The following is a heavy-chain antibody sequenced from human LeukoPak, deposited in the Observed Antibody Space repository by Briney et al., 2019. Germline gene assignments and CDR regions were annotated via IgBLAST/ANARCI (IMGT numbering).Heavy chain of an antibody. D-gene: IGHD3-22*01. CDR1: GFTFRSHS. V-gene: IGHV3-48*01. CDR2: ISSSSSTI. CDR3: ARGSAYYFNSSGSFDI. J-gene: IGHJ3*02. Sequence: PGGSLRLSCAGSGFTFRSHSMIWVRQAPGKGLEWVSYISSSSSTIYYADSVRGRFTTSRDNAKNSLYLQMNSLRAEDTAVYYCARGSAYYFNSSGSFDIWGQGTMVTVSS.